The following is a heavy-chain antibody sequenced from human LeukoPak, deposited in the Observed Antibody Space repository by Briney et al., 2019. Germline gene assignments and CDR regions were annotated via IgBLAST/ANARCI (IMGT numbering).Heavy chain of an antibody. CDR1: GGSISSYY. CDR2: IYYSGST. D-gene: IGHD2-2*02. V-gene: IGHV4-59*01. CDR3: ARHYCSSTSCYKGFDY. J-gene: IGHJ4*02. Sequence: SETLSLTCTVSGGSISSYYWSWIRQPPGKGLEWIGYIYYSGSTNYNPSLKSRVTISVDTSKNQFSLKLSSVTAADTAVYYCARHYCSSTSCYKGFDYWGQGTLVTVS.